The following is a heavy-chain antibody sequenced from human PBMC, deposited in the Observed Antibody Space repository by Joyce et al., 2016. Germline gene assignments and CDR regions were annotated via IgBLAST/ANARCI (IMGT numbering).Heavy chain of an antibody. CDR3: ARGNWGSRWFDP. V-gene: IGHV3-74*01. CDR2: ITSDGSAT. CDR1: GFTFSSYW. D-gene: IGHD7-27*01. Sequence: EVQLVESGGGLVQPGGSLRLSCAASGFTFSSYWMHWVRQGPGKGLVVVSHITSDGSATNYAGSVKGRFSISRDNAKNTLYLEMNSLRAEDTAVYYCARGNWGSRWFDPWGQGTLVTVSS. J-gene: IGHJ5*02.